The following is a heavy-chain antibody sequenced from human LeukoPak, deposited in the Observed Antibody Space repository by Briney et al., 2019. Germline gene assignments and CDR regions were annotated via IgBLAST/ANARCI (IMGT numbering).Heavy chain of an antibody. CDR2: ISAYNGNT. CDR1: GYTFTGYY. Sequence: ASVKVSCKASGYTFTGYYMHWVRQAPGQGLEWMGWISAYNGNTNYAQKLQGRVTMTTDTSTSTAYMELRSLRSDDTAVYYCASVTTRYRGGFDYWGQGTLVTVSS. J-gene: IGHJ4*02. V-gene: IGHV1-18*04. CDR3: ASVTTRYRGGFDY. D-gene: IGHD4-17*01.